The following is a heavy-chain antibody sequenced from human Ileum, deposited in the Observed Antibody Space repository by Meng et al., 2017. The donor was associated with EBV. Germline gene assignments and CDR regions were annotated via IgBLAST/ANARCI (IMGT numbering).Heavy chain of an antibody. Sequence: QLQESGPGLVKPSWTLSLTCDVSGVSISGNYWSWIRQSPVKGLEWIGFFYEGTTNYNPSLKSRVTIAAGPANNQISLRLSSVTSADTAVYYCAKGGQWDPLDSWGRGILVTVSS. CDR1: GVSISGNY. CDR2: FYEGTT. CDR3: AKGGQWDPLDS. V-gene: IGHV4-59*01. D-gene: IGHD1-26*01. J-gene: IGHJ4*02.